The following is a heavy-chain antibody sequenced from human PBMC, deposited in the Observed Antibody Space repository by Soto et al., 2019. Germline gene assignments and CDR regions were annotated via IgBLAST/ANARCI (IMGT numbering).Heavy chain of an antibody. CDR2: IYYSGGT. V-gene: IGHV4-59*08. D-gene: IGHD1-26*01. J-gene: IGHJ4*02. CDR1: GGSISSYY. Sequence: QVQLQESGPGLVKPSETLSLTCTVSGGSISSYYWSWLRQPPGKGLEWIGYIYYSGGTNYNPSLKSRVTISVDSSKNHFSLKLSSVTAADTAVYYCARRYGGNLDYWGQGTLVTVSS. CDR3: ARRYGGNLDY.